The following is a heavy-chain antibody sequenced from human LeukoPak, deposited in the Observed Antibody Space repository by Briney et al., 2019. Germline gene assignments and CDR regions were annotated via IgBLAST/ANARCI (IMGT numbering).Heavy chain of an antibody. CDR1: GFTFSNYA. J-gene: IGHJ5*02. CDR2: ISGSGGST. D-gene: IGHD6-6*01. V-gene: IGHV3-23*01. Sequence: SGGSLRLSCAASGFTFSNYAMSWVRQAPGKGMEWVSAISGSGGSTYYADSVKGRFTISRDNSKNTLYLQMNSLRAEDTAVHYCAKDRVISSSSEENWFDPWGQGTLVTVSS. CDR3: AKDRVISSSSEENWFDP.